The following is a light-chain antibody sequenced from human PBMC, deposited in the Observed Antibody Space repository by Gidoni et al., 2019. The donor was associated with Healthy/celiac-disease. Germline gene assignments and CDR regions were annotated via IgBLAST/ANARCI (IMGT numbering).Light chain of an antibody. CDR3: QQLNSYHSIT. CDR2: AAS. Sequence: DIQLTQSPSFLSASVGDRVTITCRASQGISSYLAWYQQKPGKAPKLLIHAASTLQSGVPSRFSGSGSGTEFTLTISSLQPEDFATYYCQQLNSYHSITFGQGTRLEIK. CDR1: QGISSY. V-gene: IGKV1-9*01. J-gene: IGKJ5*01.